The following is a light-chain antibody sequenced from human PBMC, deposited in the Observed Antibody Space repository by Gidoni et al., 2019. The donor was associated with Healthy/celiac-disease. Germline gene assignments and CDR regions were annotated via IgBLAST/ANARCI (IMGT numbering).Light chain of an antibody. J-gene: IGLJ2*01. CDR2: YDS. CDR1: NIGSKS. CDR3: QVWDSSSDPEV. V-gene: IGLV3-21*04. Sequence: SYVLTQPPSVSVAPGKTARITWGGNNIGSKSVHWYRQKPGQAPVLVIYYDSDRPSGIPERFSGSNSGNPATLTISRVEAGDEADYYCQVWDSSSDPEVFGGGTKLTVL.